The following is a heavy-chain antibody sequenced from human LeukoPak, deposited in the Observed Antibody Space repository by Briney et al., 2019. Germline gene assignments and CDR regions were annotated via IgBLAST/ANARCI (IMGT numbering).Heavy chain of an antibody. CDR2: LYPGDSDT. V-gene: IGHV5-51*01. CDR3: ATREGAHDAFDI. J-gene: IGHJ3*02. CDR1: GYSFTGYW. Sequence: GESLKISCKVSGYSFTGYWIGWVRQMPGKGLEWMGILYPGDSDTRYSPSFQGQVTISADKSISTAYLQWSNLKASDTAIYYCATREGAHDAFDIWGQGTTVTVSS.